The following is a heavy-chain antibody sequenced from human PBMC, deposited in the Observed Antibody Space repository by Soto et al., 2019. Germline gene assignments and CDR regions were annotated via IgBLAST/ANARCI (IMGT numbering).Heavy chain of an antibody. CDR1: GFTFSRLW. Sequence: EVQLVESGGGLVQPGGSLRLSCAASGFTFSRLWMHWVRQAPGKGLVWVSRISSDGTTTHYADSVRGRFTMSRDNAKNTMYLQLSSLRAEDTGVYFCAREEPVSRWSPLDYWGQGALVTVSS. CDR2: ISSDGTTT. CDR3: AREEPVSRWSPLDY. D-gene: IGHD6-13*01. V-gene: IGHV3-74*01. J-gene: IGHJ4*02.